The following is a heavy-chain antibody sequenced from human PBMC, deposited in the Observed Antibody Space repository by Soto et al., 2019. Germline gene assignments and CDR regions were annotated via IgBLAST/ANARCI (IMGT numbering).Heavy chain of an antibody. CDR2: IYWSGDE. D-gene: IGHD6-6*01. CDR3: ARGLATLPVFAFDI. CDR1: GFSLSTSGVG. Sequence: QGTLKESGPTLVKPTQTLTLTCSFSGFSLSTSGVGVGWIRQSPGKALEWLALIYWSGDEHYRPSLKSRLSIIKDTSKNHVVLIMTGMDPVDTATYYCARGLATLPVFAFDIWGQGTMVTVSS. J-gene: IGHJ3*02. V-gene: IGHV2-5*01.